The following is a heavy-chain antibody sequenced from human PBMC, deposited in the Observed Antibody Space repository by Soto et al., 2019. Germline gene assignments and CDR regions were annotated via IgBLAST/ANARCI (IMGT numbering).Heavy chain of an antibody. D-gene: IGHD1-20*01. CDR3: ASPLTGTFYFDY. Sequence: GGSLRLSCAASGFTFSSYAMSWVRQAPGEGLEWVSAISGSGGSTYYADSVRGRFTISRDNSKNTLYLQMNSLRAEDTAVYYCASPLTGTFYFDYWGQGTLVTVSS. CDR2: ISGSGGST. V-gene: IGHV3-23*01. CDR1: GFTFSSYA. J-gene: IGHJ4*02.